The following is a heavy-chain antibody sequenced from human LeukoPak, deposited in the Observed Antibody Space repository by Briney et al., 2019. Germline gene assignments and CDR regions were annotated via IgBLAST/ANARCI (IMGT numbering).Heavy chain of an antibody. CDR3: ARPNDYGDYRYFDL. CDR2: ISYDGNDK. V-gene: IGHV3-30*13. CDR1: GFTFSHFG. D-gene: IGHD4-17*01. J-gene: IGHJ2*01. Sequence: GGSLRLSCAASGFTFSHFGMHWVRQAPGKGLEWVTAISYDGNDKYYADSVKGRFSISRDNSRNRMYLQMSSLRPEDTAVCYCARPNDYGDYRYFDLWGRGTLVTVFS.